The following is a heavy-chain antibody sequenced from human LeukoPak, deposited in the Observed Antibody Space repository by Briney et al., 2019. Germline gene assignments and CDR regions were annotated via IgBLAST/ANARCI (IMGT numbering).Heavy chain of an antibody. D-gene: IGHD2-8*01. CDR3: AKDRCSNGIGRYYYYMDA. CDR2: IQYDGSNE. V-gene: IGHV3-30*02. CDR1: GFTFRSYG. J-gene: IGHJ6*03. Sequence: PGGSLRLSCAASGFTFRSYGMHWVRQAPGKGLEWVAYIQYDGSNEQYAHSVKGRFRISRDSSKNILYLQMDSLRAEDTAVYYCAKDRCSNGIGRYYYYMDAWGKGTTVTISS.